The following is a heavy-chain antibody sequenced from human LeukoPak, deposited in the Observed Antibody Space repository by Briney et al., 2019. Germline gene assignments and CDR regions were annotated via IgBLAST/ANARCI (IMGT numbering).Heavy chain of an antibody. D-gene: IGHD5-18*01. V-gene: IGHV4-59*01. Sequence: PSETLSLTCTVSGASISPFYWTWIRQPPGKGLEWIGNLYRGNTYYNPSLSSRVTMSLDTSKNQFSLNLRSMTAADTAVYYCGRFGYSYGLDYWGQGTLVTVSS. CDR2: LYRGNT. CDR1: GASISPFY. CDR3: GRFGYSYGLDY. J-gene: IGHJ4*02.